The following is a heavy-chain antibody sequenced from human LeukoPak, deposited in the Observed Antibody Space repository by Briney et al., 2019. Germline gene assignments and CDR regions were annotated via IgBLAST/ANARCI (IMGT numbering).Heavy chain of an antibody. Sequence: PETLSLTCTVSGGSISSYYWSWIRQPPGKGLEWIGYIYYSGTTNYNPSLKSRVTMSVDTSKNQFSLNLSSVTAADTAVYYCARDSPEGYYWGQGTLVTVSS. V-gene: IGHV4-59*01. CDR1: GGSISSYY. CDR2: IYYSGTT. D-gene: IGHD2-2*01. CDR3: ARDSPEGYY. J-gene: IGHJ4*02.